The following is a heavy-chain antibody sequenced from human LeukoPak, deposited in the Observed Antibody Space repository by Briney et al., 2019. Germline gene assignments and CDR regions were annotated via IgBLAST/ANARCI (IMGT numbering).Heavy chain of an antibody. V-gene: IGHV4-59*08. CDR1: GGSISSYY. CDR3: ARHGPSEAYCGGDCYPIPAFDY. CDR2: IYYSGST. J-gene: IGHJ4*02. Sequence: SETLSLTYTVSGGSISSYYWSWIRQPPGKGLEWIGYIYYSGSTNYNPSLKSRVTISVDTSKNQFSLKLSSVTAADTAVYYCARHGPSEAYCGGDCYPIPAFDYWGQGTLVTVSS. D-gene: IGHD2-21*02.